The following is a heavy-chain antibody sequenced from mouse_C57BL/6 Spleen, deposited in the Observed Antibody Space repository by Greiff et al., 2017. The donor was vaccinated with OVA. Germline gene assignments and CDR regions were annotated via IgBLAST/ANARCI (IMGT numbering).Heavy chain of an antibody. V-gene: IGHV3-6*01. Sequence: EVHLVESGPGLVKPSQSLSLTCSVTGYSITSGYYWNWIRQFPGNKLEWMGYISYDGSNNYNPSLKNRISLTRDTSKNQFFLKLNSVTTEDTATYYCARGGYYGSSRAYWGQGTLVTVSA. CDR3: ARGGYYGSSRAY. J-gene: IGHJ3*01. CDR1: GYSITSGYY. D-gene: IGHD1-1*01. CDR2: ISYDGSN.